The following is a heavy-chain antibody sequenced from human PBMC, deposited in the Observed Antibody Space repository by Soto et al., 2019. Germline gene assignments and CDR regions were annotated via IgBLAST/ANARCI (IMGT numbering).Heavy chain of an antibody. CDR3: AREVQVHTPAFVY. CDR1: GGTFNTYA. V-gene: IGHV1-69*19. D-gene: IGHD3-10*01. CDR2: ISPMFGAA. J-gene: IGHJ4*02. Sequence: QVQLVQSGAEMKKPGSSVKVSCQSSGGTFNTYAMNWVRQAPGQGPEWMGAISPMFGAANYAPKFQGRVTITADESTGTSYMQLSRLTSEDPALYFCAREVQVHTPAFVYWGQGTLVTVSS.